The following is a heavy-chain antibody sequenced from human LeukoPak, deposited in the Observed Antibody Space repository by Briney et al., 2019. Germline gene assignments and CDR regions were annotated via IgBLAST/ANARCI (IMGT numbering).Heavy chain of an antibody. D-gene: IGHD5-12*01. Sequence: PEASVKVSCKASGGTFSSYAISWVRQAPGQGLEWMGRIIPILGIANYAQKFQGRVTITADKSTSTAYMELSSLRSEDTAVYYCARALGWSRLDIVATIPTYYFDYWGQGTLVTVSS. CDR3: ARALGWSRLDIVATIPTYYFDY. J-gene: IGHJ4*02. CDR2: IIPILGIA. V-gene: IGHV1-69*04. CDR1: GGTFSSYA.